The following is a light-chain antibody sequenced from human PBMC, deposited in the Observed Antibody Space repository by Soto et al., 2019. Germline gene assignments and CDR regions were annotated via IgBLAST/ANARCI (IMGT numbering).Light chain of an antibody. CDR1: NSDVGGHNS. J-gene: IGLJ1*01. Sequence: QSAPNRAGPVSWSPWQSLPISYTRNNSDVGGHNSVSWYQQHPGKAPKLMIYNVSNRPSGVSNRFSGSKSGNTASLTISGLLAEDEADYYCTSYTSSSTYVFGAGTKVTV. V-gene: IGLV2-14*01. CDR3: TSYTSSSTYV. CDR2: NVS.